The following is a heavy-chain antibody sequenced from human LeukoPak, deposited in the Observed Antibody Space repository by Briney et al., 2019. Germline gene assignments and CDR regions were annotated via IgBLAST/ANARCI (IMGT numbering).Heavy chain of an antibody. CDR1: GYSFSSYW. CDR2: INAADSDT. Sequence: PGESLKISCKGSGYSFSSYWIGWVRQMPGKGLGWMGLINAADSDTRYSPSFQGQVLISVDKSISTAYLQWGNLKATDTALYYCARLPCTGGSCSKTFDYWGQGTLVTVSS. V-gene: IGHV5-51*01. J-gene: IGHJ4*02. CDR3: ARLPCTGGSCSKTFDY. D-gene: IGHD2-15*01.